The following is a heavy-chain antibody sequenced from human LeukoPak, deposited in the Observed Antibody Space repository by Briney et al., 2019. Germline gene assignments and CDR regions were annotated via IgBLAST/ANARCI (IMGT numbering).Heavy chain of an antibody. CDR3: AXDGIDSGSRRSLDP. D-gene: IGHD1-26*01. Sequence: SVKVSCKASGGTXSSXAXXXXXXXXGQXXXXXGXXIPXLGIAXYAXXFQGRVTITADKSTSTAYMELSSLRSEDTAVYXCAXDGIDSGSRRSLDPWGQGTLVTVSS. CDR2: XIPXLGIA. J-gene: IGHJ5*02. CDR1: GGTXSSXA. V-gene: IGHV1-69*10.